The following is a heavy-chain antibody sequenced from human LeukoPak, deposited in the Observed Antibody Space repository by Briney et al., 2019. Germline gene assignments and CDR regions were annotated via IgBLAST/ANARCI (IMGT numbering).Heavy chain of an antibody. CDR3: ARDPLWVRGGYMDV. CDR2: ISGSGGST. CDR1: GFTFSSYA. V-gene: IGHV3-23*01. J-gene: IGHJ6*03. Sequence: GGSLRLSCAASGFTFSSYAMSWVRQAPGKGLEWVSAISGSGGSTYYADSVKGRFTISRDNSKNTLYLQMNSLRAEDTAVYYCARDPLWVRGGYMDVWGKGTTATISS. D-gene: IGHD3-10*01.